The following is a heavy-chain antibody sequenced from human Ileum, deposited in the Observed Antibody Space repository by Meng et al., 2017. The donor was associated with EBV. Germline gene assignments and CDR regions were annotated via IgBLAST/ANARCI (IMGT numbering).Heavy chain of an antibody. V-gene: IGHV6-1*01. Sequence: QLQLQESVPGLVQPSQSLSLSCVISGESVSSDKTAWNWIRQSPSRGLEWLGRTYRRSRWYYDYALSVKSRINISPDTSKNQVSLQLNSVTDEDTGIYYCATSRIAKFDRWGQGTLVTVSS. J-gene: IGHJ5*02. CDR3: ATSRIAKFDR. CDR2: TYRRSRWYY. CDR1: GESVSSDKTA.